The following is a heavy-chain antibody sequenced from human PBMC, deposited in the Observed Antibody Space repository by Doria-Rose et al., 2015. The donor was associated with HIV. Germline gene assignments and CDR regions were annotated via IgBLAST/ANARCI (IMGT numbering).Heavy chain of an antibody. CDR1: GYPFTDLA. V-gene: IGHV1-3*01. CDR2: ITAGNGNT. CDR3: ATDALAGGYFDS. J-gene: IGHJ4*02. Sequence: QVQLVQSGAEVKRPGASVKVSCKASGYPFTDLAIHWVRRAPGQSLEWMGWITAGNGNTRYSQQFQARVTLTRDTSASTAYMDVSSLRSEDTAVYFCATDALAGGYFDSWGQGTLVTVSS. D-gene: IGHD1-26*01.